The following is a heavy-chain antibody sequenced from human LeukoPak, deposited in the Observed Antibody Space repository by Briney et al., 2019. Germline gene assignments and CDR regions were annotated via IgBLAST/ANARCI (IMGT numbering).Heavy chain of an antibody. CDR2: ISGYNGHT. Sequence: ASVKVSCKASGYTFTSYGISWVRQAPGQGLEWMGWISGYNGHTNYAQKLQGRVTMTTDTSTSTDYMELRSLRSDDTAVYYCARDKNSSTWYWFDPWGQGTLVTVSS. D-gene: IGHD6-13*01. J-gene: IGHJ5*02. CDR3: ARDKNSSTWYWFDP. CDR1: GYTFTSYG. V-gene: IGHV1-18*01.